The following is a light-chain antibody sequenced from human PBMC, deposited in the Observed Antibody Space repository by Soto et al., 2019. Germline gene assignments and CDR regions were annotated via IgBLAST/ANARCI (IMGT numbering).Light chain of an antibody. V-gene: IGKV3-20*01. CDR3: QQYSDLPMT. CDR1: QSVSNNY. CDR2: GAS. J-gene: IGKJ5*01. Sequence: EIVLTQSPGTLSLSPGERATLSCRASQSVSNNYLAWYQQKPGQAPRLLIYGASRRATGIPDRFSGSAAGTDFTLTISRLEPEDFAVYFCQQYSDLPMTFGQGTRLDIK.